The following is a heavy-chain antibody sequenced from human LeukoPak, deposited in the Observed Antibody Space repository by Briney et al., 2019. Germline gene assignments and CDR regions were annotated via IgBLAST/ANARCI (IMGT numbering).Heavy chain of an antibody. J-gene: IGHJ4*02. CDR1: GFTFSSYS. CDR2: ISSSSSYI. Sequence: GGSLRLSCAASGFTFSSYSMNWVRQAPGKGLEWVSSISSSSSYIYYADSVKGRFTISRDNAKNSLYLQMNSLRAEDTAVYYCARGHAALRSYYYDSSGYLEDYWGQGTLVNVSS. CDR3: ARGHAALRSYYYDSSGYLEDY. D-gene: IGHD3-22*01. V-gene: IGHV3-21*01.